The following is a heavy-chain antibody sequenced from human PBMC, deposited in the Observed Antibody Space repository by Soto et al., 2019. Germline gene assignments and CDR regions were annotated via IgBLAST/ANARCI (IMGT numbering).Heavy chain of an antibody. CDR1: GGSISSGGYY. J-gene: IGHJ4*02. Sequence: QVQLQESGPGLVKPSQTLSLTCTVSGGSISSGGYYWSWIRQHPGKGLEWIGYIYDSGSTYYNPLLKSRVTLSGDTSKNQFSLILSSVTGADTAVYYCARDKRHYDILTGYSGYFDYWGQGTLVTVSS. V-gene: IGHV4-31*03. CDR2: IYDSGST. CDR3: ARDKRHYDILTGYSGYFDY. D-gene: IGHD3-9*01.